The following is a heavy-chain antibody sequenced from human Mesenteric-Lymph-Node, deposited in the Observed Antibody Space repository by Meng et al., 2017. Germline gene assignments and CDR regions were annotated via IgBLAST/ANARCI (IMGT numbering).Heavy chain of an antibody. V-gene: IGHV4-30-4*01. CDR1: GGSVSSGNNY. J-gene: IGHJ5*02. CDR2: IYYSGRT. Sequence: QGRLQEPGPGLVKPSGTLSLTCTVSGGSVSSGNNYWIWIRQPPGKGLEWIGYIYYSGRTYYNPSLESRVTMSVDTSKNQFSLNLNSVTAADTAVYYCARVNGDCFSTICYKGWFDPWGQGTLVTVSS. CDR3: ARVNGDCFSTICYKGWFDP. D-gene: IGHD2-2*02.